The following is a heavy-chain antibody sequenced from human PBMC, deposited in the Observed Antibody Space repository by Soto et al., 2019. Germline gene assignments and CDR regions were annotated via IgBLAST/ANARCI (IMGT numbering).Heavy chain of an antibody. Sequence: QVQLQESGPGLVKPSETLSLRCTVSGGSISGYYWSWIRQPPGKGLEWIGYMYYSGSTNYNPSLKRRVTISVDTSKNQFSLKLSSVTAADTALYYCASGFTFGSFDSGGQGTLVTGSS. CDR1: GGSISGYY. J-gene: IGHJ4*02. D-gene: IGHD3-16*01. V-gene: IGHV4-59*01. CDR2: MYYSGST. CDR3: ASGFTFGSFDS.